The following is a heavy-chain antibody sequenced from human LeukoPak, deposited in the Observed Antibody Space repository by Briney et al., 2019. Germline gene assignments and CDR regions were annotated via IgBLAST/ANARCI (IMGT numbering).Heavy chain of an antibody. J-gene: IGHJ3*02. CDR1: GYTFTGYY. CDR2: INPNSGGT. CDR3: AREGSQSYYYDSSGYSGAFDI. Sequence: ASVKVSCKASGYTFTGYYMHWVRQAPGQGLEWMGWINPNSGGTNYAQKFQGRVTMTRDTSISTAYMELSRLRSDDTAVYYCAREGSQSYYYDSSGYSGAFDIWGQGTMDTVSS. D-gene: IGHD3-22*01. V-gene: IGHV1-2*02.